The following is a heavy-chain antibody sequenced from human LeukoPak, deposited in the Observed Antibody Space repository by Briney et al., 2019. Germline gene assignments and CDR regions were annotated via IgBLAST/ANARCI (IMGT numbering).Heavy chain of an antibody. CDR1: GSTFSGYG. V-gene: IGHV3-33*01. Sequence: GGSLRLSCAAPGSTFSGYGLHWVRQAPGKGLEWVAVVWSDAYTKYYADSVKGRFTISRDNTKNTLYLQMNSLRDEDTAVYYCTRDSTSREFDLWGRGILVTVSS. D-gene: IGHD6-6*01. J-gene: IGHJ2*01. CDR2: VWSDAYTK. CDR3: TRDSTSREFDL.